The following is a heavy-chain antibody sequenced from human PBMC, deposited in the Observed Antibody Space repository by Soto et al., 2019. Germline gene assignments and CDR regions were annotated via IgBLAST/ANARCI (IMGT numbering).Heavy chain of an antibody. V-gene: IGHV3-23*01. CDR2: ISGSGGST. Sequence: GGSLRLSCAASGFTFSSYAMSWVRQAPGKGLEWVSAISGSGGSTYYADSVKGRFTISRDNSKNTLYLQMNSLRAEDTAVYYCAKGPAVAGKINPWEYYFDYWGQGTLVTVSS. CDR3: AKGPAVAGKINPWEYYFDY. CDR1: GFTFSSYA. J-gene: IGHJ4*02. D-gene: IGHD6-19*01.